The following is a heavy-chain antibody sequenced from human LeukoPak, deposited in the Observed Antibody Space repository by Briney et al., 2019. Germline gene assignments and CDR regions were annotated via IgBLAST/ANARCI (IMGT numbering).Heavy chain of an antibody. J-gene: IGHJ3*02. CDR1: GFTFSSYA. V-gene: IGHV3-23*01. CDR3: AKDRDYGDYGVDAFDI. Sequence: GGSLRLSCAASGFTFSSYAMSWVRQAPGKGLEWVSAISGSGGSTYYADSVKGRFTISRDNSKNTLYLQMNSLRAEDTAVYYCAKDRDYGDYGVDAFDIWAKGQWSPSLQ. D-gene: IGHD4-17*01. CDR2: ISGSGGST.